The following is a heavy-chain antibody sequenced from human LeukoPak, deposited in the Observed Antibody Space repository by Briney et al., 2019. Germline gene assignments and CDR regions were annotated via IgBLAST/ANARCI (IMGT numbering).Heavy chain of an antibody. V-gene: IGHV1-3*01. D-gene: IGHD5/OR15-5a*01. CDR3: ARDGHGGEFDY. J-gene: IGHJ4*02. CDR2: INGANGDT. Sequence: GASVKVSCKASGYTFTTYAMHWVRQAPGQRLEWMGGINGANGDTKYSQKFQGRVTITRDTSASTAYMELSSLRSEDTAVYYCARDGHGGEFDYWGQGTLVTVST. CDR1: GYTFTTYA.